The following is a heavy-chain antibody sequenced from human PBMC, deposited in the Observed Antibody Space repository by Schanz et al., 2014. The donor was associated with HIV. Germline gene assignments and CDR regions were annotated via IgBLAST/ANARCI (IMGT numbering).Heavy chain of an antibody. D-gene: IGHD6-19*01. CDR1: GFTFSDYG. CDR2: MRGSDDST. Sequence: VQLVESGGGVVQPGRSLRLSCAASGFTFSDYGIHWVRQAPGKGLEWVSGMRGSDDSTFYADSVKGRFTISRDNSKNTLYFQMNSLRAEDTAIYYCAKTSYGWYFDYWGQGTLVTVSP. J-gene: IGHJ4*02. CDR3: AKTSYGWYFDY. V-gene: IGHV3-23*04.